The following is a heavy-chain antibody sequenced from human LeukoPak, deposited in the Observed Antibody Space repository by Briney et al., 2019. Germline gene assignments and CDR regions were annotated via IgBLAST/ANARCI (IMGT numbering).Heavy chain of an antibody. CDR2: ISAYNGNT. D-gene: IGHD2-2*02. Sequence: ASVKVSCKASGYTFTSYGISWVRQAPGQGLEWMGWISAYNGNTSYAQKLQGRVTMTTDTSTSTAYMELRSLRSDDTAVYYCARDDCSSTSCYRNSYYYYYGMDVWGQGTTVTASS. CDR3: ARDDCSSTSCYRNSYYYYYGMDV. J-gene: IGHJ6*02. V-gene: IGHV1-18*01. CDR1: GYTFTSYG.